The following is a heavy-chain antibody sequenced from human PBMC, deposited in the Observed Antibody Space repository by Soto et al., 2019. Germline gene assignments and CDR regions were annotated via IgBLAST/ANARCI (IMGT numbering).Heavy chain of an antibody. Sequence: PGGSLRLSCAASGFTFSSFVLHWVRQAPGKGLEWPSLISPDGNKIYYADSVKGRFTISRHNSRNTLYLQMNSLRAEDTAVYYCARIDRLGGATDYWGQGTLVTVSS. CDR3: ARIDRLGGATDY. J-gene: IGHJ4*02. CDR2: ISPDGNKI. CDR1: GFTFSSFV. D-gene: IGHD1-26*01. V-gene: IGHV3-30*14.